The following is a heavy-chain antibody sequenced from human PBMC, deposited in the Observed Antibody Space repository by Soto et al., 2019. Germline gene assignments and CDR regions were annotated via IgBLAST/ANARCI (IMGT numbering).Heavy chain of an antibody. V-gene: IGHV6-1*01. CDR2: TYYRSRWYN. CDR1: GDSVSSNSAG. J-gene: IGHJ6*03. CDR3: AGTTSPQCYYMDV. D-gene: IGHD1-7*01. Sequence: SQTLSLPWALSGDSVSSNSAGLNWIRQSPTRSLEWLGRTYYRSRWYNDYAVSVKSRITVNPDTSKNQFSLHLNSVTPEDTAVYYCAGTTSPQCYYMDVWDKGNTVPVSS.